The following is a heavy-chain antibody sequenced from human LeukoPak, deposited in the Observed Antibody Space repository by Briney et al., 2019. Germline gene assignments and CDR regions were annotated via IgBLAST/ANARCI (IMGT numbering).Heavy chain of an antibody. CDR3: ARVEEVRGGITSFDY. J-gene: IGHJ4*02. V-gene: IGHV1-18*01. CDR1: GYTFTSYA. Sequence: ASVNVSCEASGYTFTSYAISWGRQAPGQGLEWMGWISAYNGNTNYAQKVQGRVTVTTDTSTSTAYMELRSLTSNDTAVYYCARVEEVRGGITSFDYWGQGTLVTVSS. CDR2: ISAYNGNT. D-gene: IGHD3-10*01.